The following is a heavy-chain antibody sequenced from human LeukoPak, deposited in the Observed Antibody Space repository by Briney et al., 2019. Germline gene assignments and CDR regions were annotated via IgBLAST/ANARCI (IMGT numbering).Heavy chain of an antibody. V-gene: IGHV3-21*01. J-gene: IGHJ3*02. CDR3: ARDFYDSSGYLVYAFDI. CDR2: ISSSSSYI. Sequence: GGSLRLSCAASGFTFSSYTMNWVRQAPGKGLEWVSSISSSSSYIYYADSVKGRFTISRDNAKNSLYLQMNSLRAEDTAVYYCARDFYDSSGYLVYAFDIWGQGTMVTVSS. D-gene: IGHD3-22*01. CDR1: GFTFSSYT.